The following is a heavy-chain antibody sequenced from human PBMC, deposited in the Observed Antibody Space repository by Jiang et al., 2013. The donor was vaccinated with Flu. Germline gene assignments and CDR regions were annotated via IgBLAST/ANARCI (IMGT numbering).Heavy chain of an antibody. V-gene: IGHV4-59*01. Sequence: LLKPSETLSLTCTVSGGSISSYYWSWIRQPPGKGLEWIGYIYYSGSTNYNPSLKSRVTISVDTSKNQFSLKLSSVTAADTAVYYCAREFYSSGWYAFDYWGQGTLVTVSS. CDR3: AREFYSSGWYAFDY. CDR2: IYYSGST. D-gene: IGHD6-19*01. J-gene: IGHJ4*02. CDR1: GGSISSYY.